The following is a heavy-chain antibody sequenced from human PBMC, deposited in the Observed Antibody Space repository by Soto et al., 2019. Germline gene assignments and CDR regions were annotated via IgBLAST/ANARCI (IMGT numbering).Heavy chain of an antibody. Sequence: GGSLRLSCAASGFTFSTYSMNWVRQAPGKGLEWVSSISSSGTYIHYADSLKGRFTISRDNAKNSLYLQMNSLRAEDTAVYYCASCGAGRRSGRMGAFDIWGQGTMVTVSS. V-gene: IGHV3-21*04. J-gene: IGHJ3*02. CDR3: ASCGAGRRSGRMGAFDI. CDR2: ISSSGTYI. D-gene: IGHD6-19*01. CDR1: GFTFSTYS.